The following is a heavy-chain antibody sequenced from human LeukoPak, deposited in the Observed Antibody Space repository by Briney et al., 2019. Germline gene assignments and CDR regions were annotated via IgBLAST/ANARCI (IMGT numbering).Heavy chain of an antibody. D-gene: IGHD6-19*01. J-gene: IGHJ3*02. CDR2: ISGSGGST. CDR1: GFTFSSYA. CDR3: ARSVIAVAGYDAFDI. Sequence: GGSLRLSCAASGFTFSSYAMSWVRQAPGKGLEWVSAISGSGGSTSYADSVKGRFTISRDNAKNSLYLEMNSLRDEDTAVYYCARSVIAVAGYDAFDIWGQGTVVTVSS. V-gene: IGHV3-23*01.